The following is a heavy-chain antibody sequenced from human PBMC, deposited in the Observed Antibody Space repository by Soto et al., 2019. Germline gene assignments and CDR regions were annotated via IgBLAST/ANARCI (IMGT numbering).Heavy chain of an antibody. J-gene: IGHJ4*02. CDR3: AKGAFGGATHGGY. CDR1: GSTFSSYG. CDR2: ISYDGSNK. Sequence: GGSLRLSCAASGSTFSSYGMHWVRQAPGKGLEWVAVISYDGSNKYYADSVKGRFTISRDNSKNTLYLQMNSLRAEDTAVYYCAKGAFGGATHGGYWGQGTLVTVSS. D-gene: IGHD1-26*01. V-gene: IGHV3-30*18.